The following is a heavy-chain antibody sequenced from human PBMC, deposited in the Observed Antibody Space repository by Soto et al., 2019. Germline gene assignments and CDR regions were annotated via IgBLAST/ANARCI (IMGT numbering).Heavy chain of an antibody. V-gene: IGHV4-30-4*01. CDR1: GDSISNLDYF. D-gene: IGHD7-27*01. Sequence: PSETLSLTCSVSGDSISNLDYFWAWIRQPPGQALEYIGYIYKSATTYYNPSFESRVAISVDTSKSQFSLNVTSVTAADTAVYFCARGRYCLTGGCFPNRFDSWGQGALVTVSS. CDR3: ARGRYCLTGGCFPNRFDS. CDR2: IYKSATT. J-gene: IGHJ5*01.